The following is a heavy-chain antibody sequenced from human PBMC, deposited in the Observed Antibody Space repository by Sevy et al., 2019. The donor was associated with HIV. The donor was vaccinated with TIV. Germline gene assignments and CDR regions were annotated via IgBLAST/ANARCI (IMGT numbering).Heavy chain of an antibody. CDR1: GFTFSSYW. V-gene: IGHV3-74*01. Sequence: GGSLRLSCAASGFTFSSYWMHWVRQAPGKGLVWVSRINSDGSSTSYADSVKGRCTISRDNAKNTLYLQMNSLRAEDTAVYYCARNGDYYYYYYMDVWGKGTTITVSS. D-gene: IGHD2-21*02. J-gene: IGHJ6*03. CDR2: INSDGSST. CDR3: ARNGDYYYYYYMDV.